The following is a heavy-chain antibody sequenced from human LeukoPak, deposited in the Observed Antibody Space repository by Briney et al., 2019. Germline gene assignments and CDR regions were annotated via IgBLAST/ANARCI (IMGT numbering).Heavy chain of an antibody. Sequence: GESLKISCKGSGYSFPSYWIAWVRQMPGKGLEWMGIIYPGDSDTRYSPSFQGQVTISTDKSIRTAYLQWSSLKASDTAMYYYARHTGYCSGGSCYGDYWGQGTLVTVSS. CDR1: GYSFPSYW. CDR3: ARHTGYCSGGSCYGDY. J-gene: IGHJ4*02. CDR2: IYPGDSDT. D-gene: IGHD2-15*01. V-gene: IGHV5-51*01.